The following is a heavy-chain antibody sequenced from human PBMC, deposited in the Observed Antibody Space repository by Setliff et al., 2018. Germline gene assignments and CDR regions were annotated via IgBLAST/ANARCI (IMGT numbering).Heavy chain of an antibody. Sequence: SETMSLTCTVSGGSISSHYWSWIRQPQGKGLEWIGYIYYSGSTNYNPSLKTRVTISVDTSKNQFSLKLSSVTAADTAVYYCARHVLGQQLVYNWFDPWGQGTLVTVSS. CDR2: IYYSGST. V-gene: IGHV4-59*08. D-gene: IGHD6-13*01. J-gene: IGHJ5*02. CDR3: ARHVLGQQLVYNWFDP. CDR1: GGSISSHY.